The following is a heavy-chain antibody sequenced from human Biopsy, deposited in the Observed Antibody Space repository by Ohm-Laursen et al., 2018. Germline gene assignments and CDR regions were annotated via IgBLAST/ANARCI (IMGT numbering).Heavy chain of an antibody. J-gene: IGHJ6*02. D-gene: IGHD2/OR15-2a*01. CDR2: FYYSGST. Sequence: SLSLSLTCPVSGASIISGGHFWNWIRQHPGRGLEWIGYFYYSGSTYSNPSLKSRVSISVDTSKNQYSLRLNSVTAADTAVYYCARATNSTGCPYYCFYGMDDWGQGTTVTVSS. CDR3: ARATNSTGCPYYCFYGMDD. V-gene: IGHV4-31*03. CDR1: GASIISGGHF.